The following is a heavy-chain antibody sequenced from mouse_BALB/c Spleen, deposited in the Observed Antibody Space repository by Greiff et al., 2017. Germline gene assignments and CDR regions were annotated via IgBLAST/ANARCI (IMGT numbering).Heavy chain of an antibody. CDR3: ARHFYGNFYWYFDV. CDR1: GFTFSSYT. J-gene: IGHJ1*01. D-gene: IGHD2-1*01. V-gene: IGHV5-12-2*01. CDR2: ISNGGGST. Sequence: EVKLVESGGGLVQPGGSLKLSCAASGFTFSSYTMSWVRQTPEKRLEWVAYISNGGGSTYYPDTVKGRFTISRDNAKNTLYLQMSSLKSEDTAMYYCARHFYGNFYWYFDVWGAGTTVTVSS.